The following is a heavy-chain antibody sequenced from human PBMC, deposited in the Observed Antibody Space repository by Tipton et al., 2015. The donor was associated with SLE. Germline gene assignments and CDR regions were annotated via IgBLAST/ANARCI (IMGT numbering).Heavy chain of an antibody. CDR2: IYHSGSI. Sequence: TLSLTCTVSGYSISSGYYWGWIRQPPGKGLEWIGTIYHSGSIYYNPSLKSRVTISVDTSKNQFSLKLNSVTAADTAVYYCAVGYCSSVSCQREYFQHWGKGTLVTVSS. V-gene: IGHV4-38-2*02. CDR3: AVGYCSSVSCQREYFQH. CDR1: GYSISSGYY. J-gene: IGHJ1*01. D-gene: IGHD2-2*01.